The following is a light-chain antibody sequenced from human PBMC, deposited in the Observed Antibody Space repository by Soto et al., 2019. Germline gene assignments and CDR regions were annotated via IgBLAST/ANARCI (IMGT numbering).Light chain of an antibody. J-gene: IGKJ2*01. CDR2: GIS. CDR1: QSVSSAY. V-gene: IGKV3-20*01. CDR3: HQYNTSPDT. Sequence: EIVLTQSPGTLSLSPGETATLSCRASQSVSSAYLAWYQQKPGQAPRLLIYGISSRATGIRDRFRGRGSGTDFTLTISRLEPEDFAVYYCHQYNTSPDTFGQGTNLEI.